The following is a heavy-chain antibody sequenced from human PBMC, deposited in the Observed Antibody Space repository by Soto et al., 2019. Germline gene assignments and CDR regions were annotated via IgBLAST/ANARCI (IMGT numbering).Heavy chain of an antibody. V-gene: IGHV3-7*05. CDR2: INQDGSEK. CDR1: GFTFSSYW. Sequence: EVQLVESGGGLGQPGGSLRLSCAASGFTFSSYWMSWVRQAPGKGLEWVANINQDGSEKFYVDSEKGRFTISRDNAKKSLYLQMNTLRVEDTAVYYCARDGSSSWYSYYYNGMDVWGQGTTVTVSS. CDR3: ARDGSSSWYSYYYNGMDV. D-gene: IGHD6-13*01. J-gene: IGHJ6*02.